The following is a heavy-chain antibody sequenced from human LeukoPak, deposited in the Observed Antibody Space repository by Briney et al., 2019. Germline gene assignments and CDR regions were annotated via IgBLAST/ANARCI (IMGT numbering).Heavy chain of an antibody. CDR2: ISSSSTI. D-gene: IGHD3-22*01. V-gene: IGHV3-48*01. CDR3: ARIDSSVLFDY. Sequence: GGSLRLSCAASGFTFSSYSMNWVRQAPGKGLEWVSYISSSSTIYYADSVKGRFTISRDNAKNSLYLQMNSLRAEDTAVYYCARIDSSVLFDYWGQGTLVTVSS. J-gene: IGHJ4*02. CDR1: GFTFSSYS.